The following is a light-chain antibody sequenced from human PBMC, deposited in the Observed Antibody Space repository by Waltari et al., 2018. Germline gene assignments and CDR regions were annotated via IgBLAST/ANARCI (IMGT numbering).Light chain of an antibody. CDR3: MQGTHWPYT. CDR1: RSLVHSDGNPH. J-gene: IGKJ2*01. V-gene: IGKV2-30*02. Sequence: DVVMTQSPLSLSVTLGQTASISCTSSRSLVHSDGNPHLVWFHQRPGQSPRRLIYKVSNRDSGVPDRFGGSGSGSDFTLKISYVEAEDVGVYYCMQGTHWPYTFGQGTKLDIK. CDR2: KVS.